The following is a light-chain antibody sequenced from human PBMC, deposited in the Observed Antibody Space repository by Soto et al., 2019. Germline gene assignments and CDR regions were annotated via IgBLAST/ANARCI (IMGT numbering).Light chain of an antibody. CDR3: QQYNSYSAFT. CDR1: QNINSW. J-gene: IGKJ3*01. CDR2: KAS. V-gene: IGKV1-5*03. Sequence: DIPMTQSPSTLSASVGDRVIITCRASQNINSWLAWFQQKPGEAPNLLIYKASSLASGVPLRFSGSGSGTEFTLTISSLQPDDFATYYCQQYNSYSAFTFGPGTRVDIK.